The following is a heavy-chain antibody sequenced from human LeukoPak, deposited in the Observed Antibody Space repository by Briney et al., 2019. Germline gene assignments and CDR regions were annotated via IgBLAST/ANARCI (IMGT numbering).Heavy chain of an antibody. Sequence: TGGPLRLSCAVSGITLSNYGMSWVRQAPGKGLEWVAGISDSGGRTKYADSVKGRFTISRDNSKNTLYLQMNSLRAEDTAVYFCAKRGVVIRVILVGFHKEAYYFDSWGQGALVTVSS. CDR1: GITLSNYG. CDR2: ISDSGGRT. D-gene: IGHD3-22*01. V-gene: IGHV3-23*01. CDR3: AKRGVVIRVILVGFHKEAYYFDS. J-gene: IGHJ4*02.